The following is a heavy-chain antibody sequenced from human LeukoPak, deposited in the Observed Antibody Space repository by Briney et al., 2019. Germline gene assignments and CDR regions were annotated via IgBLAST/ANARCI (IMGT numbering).Heavy chain of an antibody. D-gene: IGHD1-26*01. CDR2: ISSSGSTI. Sequence: GGSLRLSCAASGFTFSDFYMTWIRQAPGKGLEWVSYISSSGSTIYYADSVKGRFTISRDNAKNSLYLQMNSLRAEDTAVYYCARVWYSGSYPVNYWGQGTLVTVSS. CDR1: GFTFSDFY. J-gene: IGHJ4*02. CDR3: ARVWYSGSYPVNY. V-gene: IGHV3-11*01.